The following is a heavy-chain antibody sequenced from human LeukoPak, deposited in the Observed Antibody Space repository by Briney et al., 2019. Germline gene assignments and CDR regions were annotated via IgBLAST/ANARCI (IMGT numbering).Heavy chain of an antibody. CDR3: ATDAHVIAVAGTLDY. V-gene: IGHV1-24*01. D-gene: IGHD6-19*01. J-gene: IGHJ4*02. Sequence: ATVKVSCKVSGYTLTELSMHWVRQAPGKGLEWMGGFDPEDGETIYAQKFQGRVTMTEDTSTDTAYMELSSLRSEDTAVYYCATDAHVIAVAGTLDYWGQGTLVTVSS. CDR2: FDPEDGET. CDR1: GYTLTELS.